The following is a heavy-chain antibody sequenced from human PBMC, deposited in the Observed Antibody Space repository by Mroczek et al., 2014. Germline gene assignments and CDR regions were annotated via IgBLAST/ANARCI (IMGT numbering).Heavy chain of an antibody. V-gene: IGHV1-69*12. CDR2: IIPIFGTA. D-gene: IGHD3-10*01. J-gene: IGHJ4*02. CDR3: ATGGTDYYGSGSYEDLDY. CDR1: GGTFSSYA. Sequence: QVQLVQSGAEVKKPGSSVKVSCKASGGTFSSYAISWVRQAPGQGLEWMGGIIPIFGTANYAQKFQGRVTITADESTSTAYMELSSLRSEDTAVYYCATGGTDYYGSGSYEDLDYWGQGTLVHRLL.